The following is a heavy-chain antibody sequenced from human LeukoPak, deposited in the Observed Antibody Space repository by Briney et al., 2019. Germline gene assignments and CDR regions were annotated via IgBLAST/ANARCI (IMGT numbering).Heavy chain of an antibody. J-gene: IGHJ4*02. CDR1: GGSFSGYY. CDR3: ARGPYSSGCDY. CDR2: INHSGST. D-gene: IGHD6-19*01. V-gene: IGHV4-34*01. Sequence: SETLSLTCAVHGGSFSGYYWSWIRQPPGKGLEWIGEINHSGSTNYNPSLKSRVTISVDTSRNQFSLKLSSVTAADTAVYYCARGPYSSGCDYWGQGTLVTVSS.